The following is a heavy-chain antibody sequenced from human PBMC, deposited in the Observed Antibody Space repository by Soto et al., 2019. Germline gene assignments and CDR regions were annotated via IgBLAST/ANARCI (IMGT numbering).Heavy chain of an antibody. V-gene: IGHV1-2*02. CDR2: SNPNSCGT. Sequence: ASVNVSCKASGYTFTGYYMHWVRQAPGQGLEWMGWSNPNSCGTNYAQKFQGRVTMTRETSISTTYMELSRLSSDDTAVYYFARLSSGPQGSVYYHGMDVWGQGTTVTVSS. J-gene: IGHJ6*02. CDR1: GYTFTGYY. CDR3: ARLSSGPQGSVYYHGMDV. D-gene: IGHD6-6*01.